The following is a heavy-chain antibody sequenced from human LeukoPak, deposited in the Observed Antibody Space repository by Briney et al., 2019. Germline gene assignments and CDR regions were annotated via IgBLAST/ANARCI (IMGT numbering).Heavy chain of an antibody. CDR2: IYYSGST. V-gene: IGHV4-59*01. Sequence: SETLSLTCTVSGGSISSYYWSWIRQPPGKGLEWIGYIYYSGSTNYNPSLKSRVTISVDTSKNQFSLKLSSVTAADTAVYYCVRASSGYYYVFDYWGQGTLVTVSS. D-gene: IGHD3-22*01. J-gene: IGHJ4*02. CDR1: GGSISSYY. CDR3: VRASSGYYYVFDY.